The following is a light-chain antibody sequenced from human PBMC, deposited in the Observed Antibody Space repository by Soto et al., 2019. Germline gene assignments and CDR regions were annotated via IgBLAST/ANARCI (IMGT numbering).Light chain of an antibody. V-gene: IGKV3-20*01. Sequence: VLTQSPDTLSLSPGERATLSCRASQRVSSRFFAWYQQKPAQAPRLLIYGTSTRAAGIPDRCSGDGSGTDCTLTISRLEPEDFAVYYCPQFCYSLWTFGHGTKVEI. CDR2: GTS. CDR3: PQFCYSLWT. CDR1: QRVSSRF. J-gene: IGKJ1*01.